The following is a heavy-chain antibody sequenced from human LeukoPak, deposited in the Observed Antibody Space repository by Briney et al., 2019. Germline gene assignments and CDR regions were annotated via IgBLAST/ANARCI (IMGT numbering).Heavy chain of an antibody. Sequence: PSETLSLTCTVSGGSISSNSYYWGWIRQPPGKGLEWIGSIYHSGSTYYNPSLKSRVTISVVTSKNQFSLKLSSVTAADTAVYYCAREWRYSSSWYDDYWGQGTLVTVSS. CDR1: GGSISSNSYY. D-gene: IGHD6-13*01. V-gene: IGHV4-39*07. CDR2: IYHSGST. J-gene: IGHJ4*02. CDR3: AREWRYSSSWYDDY.